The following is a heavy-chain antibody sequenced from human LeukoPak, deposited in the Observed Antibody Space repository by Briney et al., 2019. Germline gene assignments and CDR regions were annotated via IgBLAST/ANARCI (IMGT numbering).Heavy chain of an antibody. CDR2: IIPIFGTA. CDR1: GGTFSSYA. J-gene: IGHJ6*02. D-gene: IGHD5-24*01. CDR3: ARDMRDGYSSGDYYYGMDV. Sequence: SVKVSCKASGGTFSSYAISWVRQAPGQGLEWMGGIIPIFGTANYAQKFQGRVTITADESTSTAYMELSSLRSEDTAVYYCARDMRDGYSSGDYYYGMDVWGQGTTVTVSS. V-gene: IGHV1-69*13.